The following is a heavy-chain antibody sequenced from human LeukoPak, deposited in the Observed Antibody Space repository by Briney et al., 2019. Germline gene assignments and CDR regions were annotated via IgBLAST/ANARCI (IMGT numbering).Heavy chain of an antibody. J-gene: IGHJ6*03. Sequence: SETLSLTCAVYGGSFSGYYWSWIRQPPGKGLEWIGEINHSGSTNYNPSLKSRVTISVDTSKNQLSLKLSSVTAADTAVYYCARGRVERSGWFLYYYYYYMDVWGKGTTVTVSS. CDR2: INHSGST. D-gene: IGHD6-19*01. CDR1: GGSFSGYY. CDR3: ARGRVERSGWFLYYYYYYMDV. V-gene: IGHV4-34*01.